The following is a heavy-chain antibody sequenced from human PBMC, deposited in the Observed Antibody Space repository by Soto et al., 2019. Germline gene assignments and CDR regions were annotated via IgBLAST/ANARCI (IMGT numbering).Heavy chain of an antibody. CDR3: ARENYFDY. CDR1: GFTFQNYW. Sequence: EVQLVESGGGLVQPGGSLRLSCAASGFTFQNYWMGWVRQTPDKGLEWVANIKPDGSEKYYVDSVKGRFTISRDNARNSLYLQMNSLRAEDTAVYYCARENYFDYWGQGALVTVSS. CDR2: IKPDGSEK. J-gene: IGHJ4*02. V-gene: IGHV3-7*01.